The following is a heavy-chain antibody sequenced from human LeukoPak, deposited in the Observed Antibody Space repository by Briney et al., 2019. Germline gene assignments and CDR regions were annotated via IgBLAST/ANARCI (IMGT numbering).Heavy chain of an antibody. D-gene: IGHD3-22*01. J-gene: IGHJ4*02. Sequence: SETLSLTCTASGGSISSYYWSWIRQPAGKGLEWIGRIYTSGSTNYNPSLKSRVTMSVDTSKNQFSLKLSSVTAADTAVYYCARAGGYYDSSGYGIHYWGQGTLVTVSS. V-gene: IGHV4-4*07. CDR3: ARAGGYYDSSGYGIHY. CDR1: GGSISSYY. CDR2: IYTSGST.